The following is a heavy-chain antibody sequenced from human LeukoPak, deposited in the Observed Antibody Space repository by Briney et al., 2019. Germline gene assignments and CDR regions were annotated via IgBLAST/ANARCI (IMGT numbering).Heavy chain of an antibody. J-gene: IGHJ4*02. Sequence: ASVKVSCKASGYTFTSYGISWVRQAPGQGLEWMGWISAYNGNTNYAQKLQGRVTMTTDTSTSTAYMELRSLRSDDTAVYYCARAVHVSSRWITDYWGRGTLVTVSS. D-gene: IGHD6-13*01. CDR2: ISAYNGNT. CDR3: ARAVHVSSRWITDY. CDR1: GYTFTSYG. V-gene: IGHV1-18*01.